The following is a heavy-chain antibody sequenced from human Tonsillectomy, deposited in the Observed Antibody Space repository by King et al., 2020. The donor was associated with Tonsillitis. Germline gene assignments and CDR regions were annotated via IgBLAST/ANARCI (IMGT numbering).Heavy chain of an antibody. V-gene: IGHV3-49*03. CDR2: IRSKAYGGTT. J-gene: IGHJ4*02. Sequence: VQLVESGGGLVQPGRSLRLSCTASGFTFGDYAMSWFRQAPGKGLEWVGFIRSKAYGGTTESAASVKGRFTFSRDDSKSVAYLQMNSLKTDDTAVYYCGRCNWNDFYYFDYWGQGTLVTVSS. CDR3: GRCNWNDFYYFDY. CDR1: GFTFGDYA. D-gene: IGHD1-20*01.